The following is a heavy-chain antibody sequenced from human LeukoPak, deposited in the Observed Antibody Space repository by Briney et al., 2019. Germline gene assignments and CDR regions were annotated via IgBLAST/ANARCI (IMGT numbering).Heavy chain of an antibody. CDR3: ARDFADYDFWSGYYTLDY. CDR1: GYTFTSYG. Sequence: ASVKVSCKASGYTFTSYGISWVRQAPGQGLEWMGWISAYNGNTNYAQKLQGRVTMTTDTSTSTAYMELRSLRSDDTAVYYCARDFADYDFWSGYYTLDYWGQGTLVTVSS. V-gene: IGHV1-18*01. CDR2: ISAYNGNT. D-gene: IGHD3-3*01. J-gene: IGHJ4*02.